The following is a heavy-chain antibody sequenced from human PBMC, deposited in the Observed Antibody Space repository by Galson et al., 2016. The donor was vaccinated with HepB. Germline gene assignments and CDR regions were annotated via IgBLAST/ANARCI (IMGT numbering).Heavy chain of an antibody. CDR1: GGTISSSNW. CDR2: IYHSGST. V-gene: IGHV4-4*02. CDR3: ATALVWFGECHGGLDY. J-gene: IGHJ4*02. D-gene: IGHD3-10*01. Sequence: ETLSLTCAVSGGTISSSNWWSWVRQPPGKGLEWIGEIYHSGSTNYNPSLESRVSMSVDKSKNQFSLKLSSVNAADTAVYYCATALVWFGECHGGLDYWGQGTLVTVS.